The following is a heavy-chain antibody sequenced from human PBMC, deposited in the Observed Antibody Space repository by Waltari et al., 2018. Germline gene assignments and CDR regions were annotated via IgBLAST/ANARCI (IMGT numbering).Heavy chain of an antibody. CDR3: ARGVVVVPAAICWFDP. CDR2: INHSGST. V-gene: IGHV4-34*01. Sequence: QVQLQQWGAGLLKPSETLSLTCAVYGGSFSGYYWSWIRQPPGKGLEWIGEINHSGSTNYNPSLKSRVTISGDTSKNQFSLKLSSVTAADTAVYYGARGVVVVPAAICWFDPWGQGTLVTVSS. D-gene: IGHD2-2*02. CDR1: GGSFSGYY. J-gene: IGHJ5*02.